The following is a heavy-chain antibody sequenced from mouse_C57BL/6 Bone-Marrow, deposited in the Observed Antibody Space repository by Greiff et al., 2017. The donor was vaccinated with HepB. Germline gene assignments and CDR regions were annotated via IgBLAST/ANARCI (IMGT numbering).Heavy chain of an antibody. CDR1: GYSITSGYY. Sequence: EVQRVESGPGLVKPSQSLSLTCSVTGYSITSGYYWNWIRQFPGNKLEWMGYISYDGSNNYNPSLKNRISITRDTSKNQFFLKLNSVTTEDTATYYCASYDYDKNYWYFDVWGTGTTVTVSS. CDR3: ASYDYDKNYWYFDV. D-gene: IGHD2-4*01. J-gene: IGHJ1*03. CDR2: ISYDGSN. V-gene: IGHV3-6*01.